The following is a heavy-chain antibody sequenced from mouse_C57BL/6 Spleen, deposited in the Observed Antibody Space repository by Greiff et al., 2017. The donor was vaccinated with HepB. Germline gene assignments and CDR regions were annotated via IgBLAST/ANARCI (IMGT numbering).Heavy chain of an antibody. D-gene: IGHD2-2*01. J-gene: IGHJ4*01. CDR3: ARGWLRRPDAMDY. Sequence: VQLQQSGAELARPGASVKMSCKASGYTFTSYTMHWVKQRPGQGLEWIGYINPSSGYTKYNQKFKDKATLTADKSSSTAYMQLSSLTSEDSAVYYCARGWLRRPDAMDYWGQGTSVTGSS. V-gene: IGHV1-4*01. CDR2: INPSSGYT. CDR1: GYTFTSYT.